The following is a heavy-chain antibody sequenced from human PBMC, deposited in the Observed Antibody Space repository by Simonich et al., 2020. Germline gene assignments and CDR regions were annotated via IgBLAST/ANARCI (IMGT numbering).Heavy chain of an antibody. CDR3: ARQRVLMVYAIDY. CDR1: GGSISSSSYY. Sequence: QLQLQESGPGLVKPSETLSLTCTVSGGSISSSSYYWGWIRQPPGKELEWIGSIYYSRGTYYNPTLKRRVTISVDTSKNQFSLKLSSVTAADTAVYYCARQRVLMVYAIDYWGQGTLVTVSS. CDR2: IYYSRGT. D-gene: IGHD2-8*01. V-gene: IGHV4-39*01. J-gene: IGHJ4*02.